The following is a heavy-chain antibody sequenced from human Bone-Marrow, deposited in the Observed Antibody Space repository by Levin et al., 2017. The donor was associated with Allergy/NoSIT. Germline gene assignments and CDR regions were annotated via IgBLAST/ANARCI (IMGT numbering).Heavy chain of an antibody. V-gene: IGHV4-30-4*01. Sequence: SSETLSLTCTVSGGSISSGDDYWSWIRQPPGKGLEWIGYIYYSGSTYYNPSLKSRVNMSVDTSKNQFSLNLTSVTATDTAVYYCATCSGGTCYTGLDYWGQGTLVTVSS. CDR3: ATCSGGTCYTGLDY. CDR1: GGSISSGDDY. J-gene: IGHJ4*02. CDR2: IYYSGST. D-gene: IGHD2-15*01.